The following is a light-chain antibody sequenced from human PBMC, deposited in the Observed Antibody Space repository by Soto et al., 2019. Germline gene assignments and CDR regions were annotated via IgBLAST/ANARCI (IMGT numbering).Light chain of an antibody. V-gene: IGKV3D-15*01. Sequence: IVLTQSPANLSVSPGERATLSCRTSQRVSSNLAWHQQRPGQAPRLLIYGACTRATGVPARFSCGGFGKELILTFTCLQSEDFAVYWCQQYNNWPLTFGPGTRLEI. J-gene: IGKJ5*01. CDR1: QRVSSN. CDR2: GAC. CDR3: QQYNNWPLT.